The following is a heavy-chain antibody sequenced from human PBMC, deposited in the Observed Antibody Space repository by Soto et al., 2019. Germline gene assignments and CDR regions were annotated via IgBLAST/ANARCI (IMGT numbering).Heavy chain of an antibody. Sequence: SETLSLTCAVYGGSFSGYYWSWIRQPPGKGLEWIGEINHSGSTNYNPSLKSRVTISVDTSKNQFSLKLSSVTAADTAVYYCARVGFRIAAAGTGFDYWGQGTLVTVSS. CDR1: GGSFSGYY. J-gene: IGHJ4*02. CDR2: INHSGST. V-gene: IGHV4-34*01. D-gene: IGHD6-13*01. CDR3: ARVGFRIAAAGTGFDY.